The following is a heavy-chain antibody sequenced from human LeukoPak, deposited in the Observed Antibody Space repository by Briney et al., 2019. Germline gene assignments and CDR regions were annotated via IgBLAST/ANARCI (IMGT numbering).Heavy chain of an antibody. CDR1: GFTFGDYA. CDR2: IRSKAYGGTT. D-gene: IGHD3-22*01. V-gene: IGHV3-49*04. Sequence: PGGSLRLSCTASGFTFGDYAMSWVRQAPGKGLEWVGFIRSKAYGGTTEYAASVKGRFTISRDDSKSIAYLQMNSLKTEDTAVYYCTRVPEEWRGYDSSGYASDYWGQGTLVTVSS. J-gene: IGHJ4*02. CDR3: TRVPEEWRGYDSSGYASDY.